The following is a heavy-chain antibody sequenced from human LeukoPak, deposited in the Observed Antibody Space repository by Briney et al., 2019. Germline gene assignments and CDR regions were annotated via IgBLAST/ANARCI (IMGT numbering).Heavy chain of an antibody. CDR3: ARRPPPYSSSWFYYYYMDV. Sequence: PSETLSLTCAVYGGSFSGYYWSWIRQPPGKGLEWIGEIIHSGSTNYNPSLKSRVTISVDTSKNQFSLKLSSVTAADTAVYYCARRPPPYSSSWFYYYYMDVWGKGTTVTVSS. CDR2: IIHSGST. D-gene: IGHD6-13*01. V-gene: IGHV4-34*12. J-gene: IGHJ6*03. CDR1: GGSFSGYY.